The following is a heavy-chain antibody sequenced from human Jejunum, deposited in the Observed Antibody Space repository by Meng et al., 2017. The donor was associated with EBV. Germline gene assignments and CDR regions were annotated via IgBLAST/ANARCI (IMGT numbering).Heavy chain of an antibody. J-gene: IGHJ4*02. CDR2: INHRGKT. Sequence: QVQLQQWGAGRVKPSETLSLTCAGYGWSFSGYQWTWIRQPPGKGLEWMGEINHRGKTNYSPSLKSRVTISVDTSKNQFSLKLSSMTAADTAVYYCARAVYGDSAYSWGQGTLVTVSS. CDR1: GWSFSGYQ. CDR3: ARAVYGDSAYS. V-gene: IGHV4-34*01. D-gene: IGHD4-17*01.